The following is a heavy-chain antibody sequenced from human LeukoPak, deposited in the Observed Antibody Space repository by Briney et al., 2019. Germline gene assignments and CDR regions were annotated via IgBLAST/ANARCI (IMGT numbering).Heavy chain of an antibody. J-gene: IGHJ4*02. V-gene: IGHV1-2*02. CDR1: GFTFTDYH. CDR3: VRVARATADF. Sequence: ASVKVSCNASGFTFTDYHMHWVRQAPGQGLEWMGWINSGSGDTNYAQKFQGRVTVTRDTSIRTTYMELSNLRSDDTAVYYCVRVARATADFWGQGTLVTVSS. D-gene: IGHD1-26*01. CDR2: INSGSGDT.